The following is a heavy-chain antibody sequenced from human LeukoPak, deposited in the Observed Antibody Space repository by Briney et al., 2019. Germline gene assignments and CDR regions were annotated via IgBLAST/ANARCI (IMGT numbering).Heavy chain of an antibody. CDR2: ISSSSSYI. CDR3: AGDHYTVVTPSVPYFDY. CDR1: GFTFSSYS. D-gene: IGHD4-23*01. Sequence: PGGSLRLSCAASGFTFSSYSMNWVRQAPGKGLEWVSSISSSSSYIYYADSVKGRFTISRDNAKNSLYLQMNSLRAEDTAVYYCAGDHYTVVTPSVPYFDYWGQGTLVTVSP. V-gene: IGHV3-21*01. J-gene: IGHJ4*02.